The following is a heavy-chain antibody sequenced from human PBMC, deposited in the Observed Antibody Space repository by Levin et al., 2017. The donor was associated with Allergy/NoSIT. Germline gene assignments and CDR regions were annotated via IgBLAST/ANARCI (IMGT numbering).Heavy chain of an antibody. CDR2: ISSSSSYT. CDR3: ARALRGISSTSCSRGTRSFDY. Sequence: LSLTCAASGFTFSDYYMSWIRQAPGKGLEWVSYISSSSSYTNYADSVKGRFTISRDNAKNSLYLQMNSLRAEDTAVYYCARALRGISSTSCSRGTRSFDYWGQGTLVTVSS. J-gene: IGHJ4*02. CDR1: GFTFSDYY. V-gene: IGHV3-11*05. D-gene: IGHD2-2*01.